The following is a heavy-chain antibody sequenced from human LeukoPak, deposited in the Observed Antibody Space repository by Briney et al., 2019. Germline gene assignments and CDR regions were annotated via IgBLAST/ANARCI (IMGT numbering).Heavy chain of an antibody. CDR1: GFVFDDYT. D-gene: IGHD1-26*01. CDR2: ISWDGIIS. V-gene: IGHV3-43*01. J-gene: IGHJ4*02. CDR3: AKEVSGGSYYEWVDY. Sequence: PGGSLRLSCAASGFVFDDYTMHWVRQVPGKGLEWVSLISWDGIISYYADSVKGRFTVSRDNSKNSLFLQMKSLRSEDSGLYYCAKEVSGGSYYEWVDYWGQGTLVTVSS.